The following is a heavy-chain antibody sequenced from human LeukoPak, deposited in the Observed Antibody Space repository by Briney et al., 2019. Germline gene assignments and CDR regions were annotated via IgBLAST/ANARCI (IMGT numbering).Heavy chain of an antibody. D-gene: IGHD2-8*01. CDR2: ISTSSSYI. V-gene: IGHV3-21*01. Sequence: GGSLRLSCGASGVTFSSYSRRWVRHAPGKGLEWVSSISTSSSYIYYAHSVKGRFTISRDNAKNSLYLQMNSLRAEDTAMYYCAKDRSAPHMLWNASDIWGQGTMVTVSS. CDR3: AKDRSAPHMLWNASDI. CDR1: GVTFSSYS. J-gene: IGHJ3*02.